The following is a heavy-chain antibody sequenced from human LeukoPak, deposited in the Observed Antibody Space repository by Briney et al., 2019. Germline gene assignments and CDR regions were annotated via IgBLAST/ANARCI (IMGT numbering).Heavy chain of an antibody. D-gene: IGHD3-10*01. Sequence: GGSLRLSCAASGFTFSDYYMAWIRQAPGKGLEWLSHISSSGATTYNPDSVKGRFTISRDNTKNSVYLQMNSLGVEDTAVYYCARYSRGPSGSYWGQGTLVTVSS. J-gene: IGHJ4*02. V-gene: IGHV3-11*01. CDR2: ISSSGATT. CDR1: GFTFSDYY. CDR3: ARYSRGPSGSY.